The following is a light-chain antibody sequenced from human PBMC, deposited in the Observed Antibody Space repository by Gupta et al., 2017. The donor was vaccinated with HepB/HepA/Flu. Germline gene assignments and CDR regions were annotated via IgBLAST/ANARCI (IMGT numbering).Light chain of an antibody. CDR2: LNRDASH. V-gene: IGLV4-69*01. Sequence: QLVLAQSPSPSASLGASVTITCTLSSGRSSDAVAWHQQQPDKGPRFLMKLNRDASHTKGDGIPDRFSGSSSGAERYLTISSLQSEDEADYYCQTWGTGMVFGGGTELTVL. CDR3: QTWGTGMV. J-gene: IGLJ2*01. CDR1: SGRSSDA.